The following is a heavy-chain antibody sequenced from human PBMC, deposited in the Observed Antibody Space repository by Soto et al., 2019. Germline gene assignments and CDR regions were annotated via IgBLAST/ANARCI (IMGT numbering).Heavy chain of an antibody. CDR2: VSASGSTT. D-gene: IGHD3-16*01. CDR1: GFTFSNHG. J-gene: IGHJ4*02. Sequence: EVQLLESGGDLVQPGGSLRLSCAASGFTFSNHGMSWVRQAPAKGLEWVSGVSASGSTTFYADSVKGRFTISRDNSKNTVFLQLTSLRAEDTAVYYCAKDLWGDGYKYDHCGQGTLVAVSS. CDR3: AKDLWGDGYKYDH. V-gene: IGHV3-23*01.